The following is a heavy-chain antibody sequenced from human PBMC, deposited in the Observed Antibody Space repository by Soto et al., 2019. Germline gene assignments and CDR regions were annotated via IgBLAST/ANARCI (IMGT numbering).Heavy chain of an antibody. CDR1: GYSFTNYW. Sequence: PGESLKISCRGSGYSFTNYWVGWVRQMPGKGLEWMGIIYPDDSDTRYSPSFQGQVNISADKSVSTAYLQWSSLKASDTAMYYCARLQSDQYYYYGMDVWGQGNTVTVSS. CDR2: IYPDDSDT. J-gene: IGHJ6*02. V-gene: IGHV5-51*01. CDR3: ARLQSDQYYYYGMDV.